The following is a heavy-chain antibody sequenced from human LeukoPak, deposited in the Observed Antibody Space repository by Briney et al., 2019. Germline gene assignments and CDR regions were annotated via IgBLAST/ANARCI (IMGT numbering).Heavy chain of an antibody. CDR1: GGSISSGSYY. CDR3: AREVVVVAATPHNWFDP. Sequence: PSQTLSLTCTVPGGSISSGSYYWSWIRHPAGKGLEWIGRIYTSGSTNYIPSLKNRVTISVDTSKNQFALKLSSVTAADAAVYYCAREVVVVAATPHNWFDPWGQGTLVTVSS. V-gene: IGHV4-61*02. D-gene: IGHD2-15*01. J-gene: IGHJ5*02. CDR2: IYTSGST.